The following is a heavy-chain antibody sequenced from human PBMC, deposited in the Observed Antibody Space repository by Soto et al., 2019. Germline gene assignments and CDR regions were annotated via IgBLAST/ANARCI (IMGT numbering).Heavy chain of an antibody. CDR2: IIPIFGTA. Sequence: GASVKVSCKASGGTFSSYAISWVRQAPGQGLEWMGGIIPIFGTANYAQKFQGRVTITADESTSTAYMELSSLRSEDTAVYYCARDDVFCDVGRGYEVPMDVWGKGTTVTVSS. D-gene: IGHD5-12*01. V-gene: IGHV1-69*13. J-gene: IGHJ6*03. CDR1: GGTFSSYA. CDR3: ARDDVFCDVGRGYEVPMDV.